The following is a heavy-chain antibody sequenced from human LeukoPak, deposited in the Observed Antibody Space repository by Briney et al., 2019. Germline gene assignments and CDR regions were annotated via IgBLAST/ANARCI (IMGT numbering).Heavy chain of an antibody. J-gene: IGHJ6*02. CDR2: TYYDGAT. CDR1: GGSFSTSTYY. D-gene: IGHD3-16*02. Sequence: SETLSLTCTVSGGSFSTSTYYWGWIHQLPGKGLEWTGSTYYDGATYYNPSLKSRVTISVDTSKKQFSLQMSSVTAADTAVYYCARQDGGVSRYYFYGVDVWGQGTTVTVSS. V-gene: IGHV4-39*01. CDR3: ARQDGGVSRYYFYGVDV.